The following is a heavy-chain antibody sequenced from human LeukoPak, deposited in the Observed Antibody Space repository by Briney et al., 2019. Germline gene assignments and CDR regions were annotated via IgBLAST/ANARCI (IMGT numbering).Heavy chain of an antibody. CDR3: AAPYGGNSVDVDY. CDR2: IYYSGST. J-gene: IGHJ4*02. Sequence: KSSETLSLTCTVSGGSISSSSYYWGWTRQPPGKGLEWIGSIYYSGSTYYNPSLKSRVTISVDTSKNQFSLKLSSVTAADTAVYYCAAPYGGNSVDVDYWGQGTLVTVSS. V-gene: IGHV4-39*07. D-gene: IGHD4-23*01. CDR1: GGSISSSSYY.